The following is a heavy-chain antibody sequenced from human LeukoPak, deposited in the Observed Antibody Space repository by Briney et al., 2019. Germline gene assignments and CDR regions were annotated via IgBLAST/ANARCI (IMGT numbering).Heavy chain of an antibody. D-gene: IGHD3-22*01. V-gene: IGHV4-34*01. CDR3: ATDRSSYQKIFDF. J-gene: IGHJ4*02. CDR1: GGSYSGYY. Sequence: SETLSLTCAVYGGSYSGYYWSWIRQPPGKGLEWIGEINHSGSTNYNPSLKSRVTISVDTSKNQFSLKLSSVTAADTAVYYCATDRSSYQKIFDFWGQGTLVTVSS. CDR2: INHSGST.